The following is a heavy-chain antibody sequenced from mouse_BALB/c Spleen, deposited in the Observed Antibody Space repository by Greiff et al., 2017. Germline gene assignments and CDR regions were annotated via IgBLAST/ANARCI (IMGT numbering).Heavy chain of an antibody. CDR2: IDPANGNT. V-gene: IGHV14-3*02. D-gene: IGHD2-2*01. CDR1: GFNIKDTY. CDR3: ARDGYDGPWFAY. J-gene: IGHJ3*01. Sequence: LVESGAELVKPGASVKLSCTASGFNIKDTYMHWVKQRPEQGLEWIGRIDPANGNTKYDPKFQGKATITADTSSNTAYLQLSSLTSEDTAVYYCARDGYDGPWFAYWGQGTLVTVSA.